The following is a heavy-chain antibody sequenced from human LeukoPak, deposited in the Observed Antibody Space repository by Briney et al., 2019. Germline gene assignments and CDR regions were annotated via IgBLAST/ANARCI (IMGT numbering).Heavy chain of an antibody. D-gene: IGHD6-19*01. V-gene: IGHV3-53*01. CDR2: IYSGGST. CDR3: AKDGSSGWYVRYFQH. J-gene: IGHJ1*01. Sequence: PGGSLRLSCAASGFTVSSNYMSWVRQAPGKGLEWVSVIYSGGSTYYADSVKGRFTISRDNSKNTLYLQMNSLRAEDTAVYYCAKDGSSGWYVRYFQHWGQGTLVTVSS. CDR1: GFTVSSNY.